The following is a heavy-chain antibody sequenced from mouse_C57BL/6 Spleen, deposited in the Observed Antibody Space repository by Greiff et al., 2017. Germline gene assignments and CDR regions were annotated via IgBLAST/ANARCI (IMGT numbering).Heavy chain of an antibody. Sequence: VQLQQPGAELVKPGASVKMSCKASGYTFTSYWITWVKQRPGQGLEWIGDLYPGSGSTNDNEKFKSKATLTVDTSSSTAYMQLSSLTSEDSAVYYCARWQGGRACYAMDYWCQGTSVTVSS. CDR3: ARWQGGRACYAMDY. J-gene: IGHJ4*01. CDR1: GYTFTSYW. D-gene: IGHD6-1*01. CDR2: LYPGSGST. V-gene: IGHV1-55*01.